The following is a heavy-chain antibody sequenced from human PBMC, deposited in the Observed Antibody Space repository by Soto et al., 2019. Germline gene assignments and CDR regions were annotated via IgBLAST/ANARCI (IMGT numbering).Heavy chain of an antibody. CDR3: AKYRTVETTTIFDY. J-gene: IGHJ4*02. CDR2: ISGSGGST. Sequence: GGSLRLSCAASGFTFSSYAMSWVRQAPGKGLEWVSAISGSGGSTYYADPVKGRFTISRDNSKDTLYLQMNSLRAEDTAVYYCAKYRTVETTTIFDYWGQGILVTVSS. V-gene: IGHV3-23*01. D-gene: IGHD2-21*02. CDR1: GFTFSSYA.